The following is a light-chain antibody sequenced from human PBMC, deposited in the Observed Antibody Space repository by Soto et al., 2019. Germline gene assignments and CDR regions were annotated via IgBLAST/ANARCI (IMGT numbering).Light chain of an antibody. CDR1: SGNIASNF. CDR3: QSYDSDNYAV. J-gene: IGLJ7*01. CDR2: EDD. V-gene: IGLV6-57*01. Sequence: NFMLTQPHSVSASPGKTVTISCTRSSGNIASNFVQWYQQRPGNSPTCVIYEDDLRPSGVSDRFSASVDSSSNSASLTISGLKTEDEADYYCQSYDSDNYAVFGGGTQLTVL.